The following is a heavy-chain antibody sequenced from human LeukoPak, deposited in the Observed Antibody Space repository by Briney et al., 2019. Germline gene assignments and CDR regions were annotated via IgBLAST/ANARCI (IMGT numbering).Heavy chain of an antibody. J-gene: IGHJ6*02. D-gene: IGHD6-13*01. CDR2: IWYDGSNK. V-gene: IGHV3-33*01. CDR1: GFTFSSYG. CDR3: ARAVTYSSTTDYYYYGMDV. Sequence: GRSLRLSCAASGFTFSSYGMHWVRQAPGKGLEWVAVIWYDGSNKYYADSVKGRFTISRDNSKNTLYLQMNSLRAEDTAVYYCARAVTYSSTTDYYYYGMDVWGQGTLVTVSS.